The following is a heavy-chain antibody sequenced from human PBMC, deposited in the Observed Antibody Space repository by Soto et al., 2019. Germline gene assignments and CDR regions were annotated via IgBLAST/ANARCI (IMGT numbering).Heavy chain of an antibody. CDR2: ISAYNGNT. CDR1: GYTFTSYG. CDR3: XXXXXXXXDFDY. Sequence: QVQLVQSGAEVKKPGASVKVSCKASGYTFTSYGXXXXXXXXXXXLEWMGWISAYNGNTNYAQKLQGRVTMTTDTXXXXXXXXXXXXXXXXXXXXXXXXXXXXXXDFDYWGQGTLVTVSS. V-gene: IGHV1-18*01. J-gene: IGHJ4*02.